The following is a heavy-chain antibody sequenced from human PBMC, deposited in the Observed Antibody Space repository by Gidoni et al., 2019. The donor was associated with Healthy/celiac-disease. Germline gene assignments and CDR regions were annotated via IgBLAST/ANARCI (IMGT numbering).Heavy chain of an antibody. D-gene: IGHD6-13*01. CDR1: GSTFPSYY. CDR3: ARDEGIAAAGPLYYMDV. J-gene: IGHJ6*03. Sequence: QVQRVQSGAEVKKPGAYVKVSCKASGSTFPSYYMHWVRQAPGPGLEWMGIIIPGGGSTSYAQKFQGRVTMTRDTSTTTVSMELSSLRSEDTAVYYCARDEGIAAAGPLYYMDVWGKGTTVTVSS. V-gene: IGHV1-46*03. CDR2: IIPGGGST.